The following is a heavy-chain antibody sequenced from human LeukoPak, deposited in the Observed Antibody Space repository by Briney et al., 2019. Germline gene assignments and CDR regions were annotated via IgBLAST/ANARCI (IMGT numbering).Heavy chain of an antibody. Sequence: SETLSLTCSVPYGSISGYYWSWIRQSPGKVLLWIGYIYYSGSTNYIPSLKSRVTISADMSKNQVSLKLSSVTAADTALYYCARHFTYYYDSSGYPRDSFDIWGHGTMVTVSS. CDR2: IYYSGST. V-gene: IGHV4-59*08. CDR1: YGSISGYY. J-gene: IGHJ3*02. D-gene: IGHD3-22*01. CDR3: ARHFTYYYDSSGYPRDSFDI.